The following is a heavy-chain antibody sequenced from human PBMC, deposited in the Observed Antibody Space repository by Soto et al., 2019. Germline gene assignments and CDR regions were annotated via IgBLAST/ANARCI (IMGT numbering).Heavy chain of an antibody. CDR2: ISYDGSST. J-gene: IGHJ5*02. CDR1: GFTFSNNA. CDR3: ASSYGDYSWFDP. D-gene: IGHD4-17*01. Sequence: GGSLRLSCAASGFTFSNNAMHWVRPAPGKGLEWVAVISYDGSSTSYADSVKGRFTISRDNAKNTLYLQMNSLRAEDTAVYYCASSYGDYSWFDPWGQGTLVTVSS. V-gene: IGHV3-30*04.